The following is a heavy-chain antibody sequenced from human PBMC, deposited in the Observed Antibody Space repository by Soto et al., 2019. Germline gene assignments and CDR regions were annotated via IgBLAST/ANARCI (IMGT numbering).Heavy chain of an antibody. CDR1: GFTFSSYA. D-gene: IGHD2-15*01. J-gene: IGHJ4*02. CDR2: ISGSGGST. CDR3: AKDLSVVVVAATFLDY. V-gene: IGHV3-23*01. Sequence: GGSLRLSCAASGFTFSSYAMSWVRQAPGKGLEWVSAISGSGGSTYYADSVKGRFTISRDNSKNTLYLQMNSLRAEDTAVYYCAKDLSVVVVAATFLDYWGQGTLVTVSS.